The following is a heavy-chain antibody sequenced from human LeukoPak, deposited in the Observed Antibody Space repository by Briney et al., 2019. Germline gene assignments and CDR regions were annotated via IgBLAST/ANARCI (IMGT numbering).Heavy chain of an antibody. CDR1: GYTFTTYD. Sequence: GASVKVSCKASGYTFTTYDINWVRQATGQGLEWMGWMDPNSGNTGYAQKFQGRVTMTRNTSIRTAYMELSSLRSEDTAVYYCARTYYYDSADFRILYGMDVWGQGTMVTVSS. CDR3: ARTYYYDSADFRILYGMDV. CDR2: MDPNSGNT. J-gene: IGHJ6*02. V-gene: IGHV1-8*01. D-gene: IGHD3-22*01.